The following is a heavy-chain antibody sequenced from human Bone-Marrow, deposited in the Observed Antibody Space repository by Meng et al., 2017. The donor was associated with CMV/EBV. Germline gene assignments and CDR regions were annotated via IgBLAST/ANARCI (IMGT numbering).Heavy chain of an antibody. CDR2: MNPNSGNT. V-gene: IGHV1-8*01. J-gene: IGHJ6*02. Sequence: ASVKVSCKASGYTFNSYDINWVRQATGQGLEWMGWMNPNSGNTGYAQKFQGRVTMTRNTSISTAYMDLSSLRSEDTAVYYCARFGVVVPAAPGGNYYYGMDVWGQGTTVTVSS. D-gene: IGHD2-2*01. CDR3: ARFGVVVPAAPGGNYYYGMDV. CDR1: GYTFNSYD.